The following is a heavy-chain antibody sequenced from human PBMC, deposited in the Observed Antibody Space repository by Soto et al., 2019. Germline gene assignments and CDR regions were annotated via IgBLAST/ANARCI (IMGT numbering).Heavy chain of an antibody. CDR3: ARGYNGDYVYYYYGMDV. CDR1: GFTFSSYG. D-gene: IGHD4-17*01. J-gene: IGHJ6*02. CDR2: IWYDGSNK. Sequence: PGGSLRLSCAASGFTFSSYGMHWVRQAPGKGLEWVAVIWYDGSNKYYADSVKGRFTISRDNSKNTLYLQMNSLRAEDTAVYYCARGYNGDYVYYYYGMDVWGQGTTVTVSS. V-gene: IGHV3-33*01.